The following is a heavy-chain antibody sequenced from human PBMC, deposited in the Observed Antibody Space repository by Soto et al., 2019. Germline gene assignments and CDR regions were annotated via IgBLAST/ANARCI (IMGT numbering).Heavy chain of an antibody. CDR3: ASPRYSGSYYDASDL. CDR1: GYSFTTYW. J-gene: IGHJ3*01. Sequence: GESLKISCKGSGYSFTTYWIGWVRQMPGKGLEWMGIIYPGDSDTRYGPSFRGQVTISADKSISTAYLQWSSLKASDTAMYYCASPRYSGSYYDASDLWGQGTMVTVSS. V-gene: IGHV5-51*01. CDR2: IYPGDSDT. D-gene: IGHD1-26*01.